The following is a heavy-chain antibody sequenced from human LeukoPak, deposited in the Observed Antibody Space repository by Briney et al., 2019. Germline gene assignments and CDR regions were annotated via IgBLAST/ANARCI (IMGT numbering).Heavy chain of an antibody. CDR1: GFTFSSYA. Sequence: GALRLSCAASGFTFSSYAMHWVRQAPGKGLEYVSAISSNGGSTYYANSVKGRFTISRDNSKNTLYLQMGSLRAEDMAVYYCARGDVVTAMPKFDYWGQGTLVTVSS. V-gene: IGHV3-64*01. D-gene: IGHD2-21*02. CDR3: ARGDVVTAMPKFDY. J-gene: IGHJ4*02. CDR2: ISSNGGST.